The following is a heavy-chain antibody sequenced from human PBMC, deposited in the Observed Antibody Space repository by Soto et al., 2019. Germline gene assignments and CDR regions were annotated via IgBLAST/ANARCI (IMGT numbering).Heavy chain of an antibody. CDR1: GFTFSNYW. Sequence: EVQLVESGGGLVQPGGSLRLSCTVSGFTFSNYWMSWVRQAPGKGLEWVPNIKKDGSEKYYVDSVKGRFIISRDNGKKSLYLQMNDLRAEDTAVYYCAATLGMDVWGQGTTVTVSS. CDR2: IKKDGSEK. CDR3: AATLGMDV. D-gene: IGHD3-16*01. V-gene: IGHV3-7*05. J-gene: IGHJ6*02.